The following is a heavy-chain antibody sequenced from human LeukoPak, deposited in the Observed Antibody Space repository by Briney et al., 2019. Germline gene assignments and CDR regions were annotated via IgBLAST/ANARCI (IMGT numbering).Heavy chain of an antibody. CDR1: GGSISSSSYY. CDR3: ARDIVATISGDY. Sequence: SETLSLTCTVSGGSISSSSYYWGWIRQPPGKGLEWIGSIYYSGSTYYNPSLKSRVTISVDTSKKQFSLKLSAVAAADTAVYYCARDIVATISGDYWGQGTLVTVSS. J-gene: IGHJ4*02. CDR2: IYYSGST. V-gene: IGHV4-39*01. D-gene: IGHD5-12*01.